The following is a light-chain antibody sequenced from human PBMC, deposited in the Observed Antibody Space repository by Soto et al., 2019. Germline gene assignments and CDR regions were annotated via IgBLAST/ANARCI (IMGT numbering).Light chain of an antibody. CDR3: SSYAGSTLYV. CDR1: SSDVGGYNY. Sequence: QSALTQPPSASGSPGQSVTISCTGTSSDVGGYNYVSWYQQHPGKAPKLMIYEVSKRPSGVPDRFSGSKSGNTASLTVSGLQAEDEVDYYCSSYAGSTLYVFGTGTKLTVL. CDR2: EVS. V-gene: IGLV2-8*01. J-gene: IGLJ1*01.